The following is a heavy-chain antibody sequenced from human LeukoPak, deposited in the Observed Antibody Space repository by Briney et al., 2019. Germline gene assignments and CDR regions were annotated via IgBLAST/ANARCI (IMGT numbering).Heavy chain of an antibody. CDR2: ISSNGGST. J-gene: IGHJ6*02. V-gene: IGHV3-64D*09. CDR3: VKDQTRSFYYYYGMDV. CDR1: GFTFSSYA. D-gene: IGHD3-16*02. Sequence: PGGSLRLSCSASGFTFSSYAMHWVRQAPGKGLEYVSAISSNGGSTYYAGSVKGRFTISRDNSKNTLYLQMSSLRAEDTAVYYCVKDQTRSFYYYYGMDVWGQGTTVTVSS.